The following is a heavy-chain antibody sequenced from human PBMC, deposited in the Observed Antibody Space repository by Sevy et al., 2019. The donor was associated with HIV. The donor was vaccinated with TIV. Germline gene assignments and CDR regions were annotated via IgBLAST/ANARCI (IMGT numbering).Heavy chain of an antibody. D-gene: IGHD2-15*01. Sequence: GGSLRLSCAASGFTIRTYNMNWVRQAPGKGLEWVSSISSSSTYIYYADSVKGRFTNSRDNVKNSLYLQMSSLRAEDTAVYYCARDLVIPATTDYFYYGMDVWGQGTTVTVSS. V-gene: IGHV3-21*01. CDR2: ISSSSTYI. CDR3: ARDLVIPATTDYFYYGMDV. J-gene: IGHJ6*02. CDR1: GFTIRTYN.